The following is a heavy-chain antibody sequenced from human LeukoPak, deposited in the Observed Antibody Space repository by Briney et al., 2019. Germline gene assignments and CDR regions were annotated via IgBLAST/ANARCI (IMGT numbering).Heavy chain of an antibody. CDR2: ISYDGSNK. CDR1: GFTFSSYA. D-gene: IGHD2-2*01. Sequence: PGGSLRLSCAASGFTFSSYAMHWVRQAPGKGLEWVAVISYDGSNKYYADSVKGRFTISRDNSKNTVYLQMNSLRAEDTAVYYCARGPYCSSTSCQTPKHYYYYYMDVWGKGTTVTVSS. CDR3: ARGPYCSSTSCQTPKHYYYYYMDV. J-gene: IGHJ6*03. V-gene: IGHV3-30-3*01.